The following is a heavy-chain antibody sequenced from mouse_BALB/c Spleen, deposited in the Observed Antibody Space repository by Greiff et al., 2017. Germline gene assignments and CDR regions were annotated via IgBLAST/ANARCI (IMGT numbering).Heavy chain of an antibody. CDR1: GSTFSDYY. V-gene: IGHV5-4*02. Sequence: EVKLVESGGGLVKPGGSLKLSCAASGSTFSDYYMYWVRQTPEKRLEWVATISDGGSYTYYPDSVKGRFTISRDNAKNNLYLQMSSLKSGDTAMYYCARDHYYGSSPLAYWGQGTLVTVSA. D-gene: IGHD1-1*01. CDR2: ISDGGSYT. J-gene: IGHJ3*01. CDR3: ARDHYYGSSPLAY.